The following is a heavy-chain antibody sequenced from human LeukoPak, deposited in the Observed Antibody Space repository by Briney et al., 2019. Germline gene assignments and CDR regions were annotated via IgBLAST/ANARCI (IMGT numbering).Heavy chain of an antibody. CDR3: AKPPWGITLIVVAKYFDY. J-gene: IGHJ4*02. CDR2: ISGSGGST. D-gene: IGHD3-22*01. CDR1: GFTFSSYA. Sequence: PGGSLRLSCAASGFTFSSYAMSWVRQAPGKGLEWVSAISGSGGSTYYADSAKGRFTISRDNSKNTLYLQMNSLRAEDTAVYYCAKPPWGITLIVVAKYFDYWGQGTLVTVSS. V-gene: IGHV3-23*01.